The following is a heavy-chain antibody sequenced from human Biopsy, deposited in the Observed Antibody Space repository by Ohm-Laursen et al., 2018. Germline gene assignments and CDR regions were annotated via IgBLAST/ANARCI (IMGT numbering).Heavy chain of an antibody. V-gene: IGHV1-46*01. J-gene: IGHJ4*02. D-gene: IGHD6-19*01. Sequence: ASVSASCKASGYSFTSYYMHWVRQAPGQGLEWMGMINPSGSTTSYPQIFQGRVTMTRDTSKSTVYMELSSLRSADPAVYFSARNTGWYGDLYYFDYWGQGTLVTVSS. CDR2: INPSGSTT. CDR1: GYSFTSYY. CDR3: ARNTGWYGDLYYFDY.